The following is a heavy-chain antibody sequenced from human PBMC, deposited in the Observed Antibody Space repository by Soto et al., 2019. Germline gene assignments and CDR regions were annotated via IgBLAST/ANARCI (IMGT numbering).Heavy chain of an antibody. CDR2: VYTSGST. CDR3: ARDQWRTVTRPSYYYYGMDV. J-gene: IGHJ6*02. V-gene: IGHV4-4*07. Sequence: QVQLQESGPGLVKPSETLSLTCTVSGGSISSYYWSWIRQPAGKGLEWIGRVYTSGSTNYNPSLKRRVTMSVDTYKSQSSLKLSSVTAADTAVYYCARDQWRTVTRPSYYYYGMDVWGQGTTVTVSS. D-gene: IGHD4-17*01. CDR1: GGSISSYY.